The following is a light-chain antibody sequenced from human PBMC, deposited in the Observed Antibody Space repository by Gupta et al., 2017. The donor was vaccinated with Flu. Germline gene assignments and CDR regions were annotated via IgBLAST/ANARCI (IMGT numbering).Light chain of an antibody. V-gene: IGKV3-11*01. CDR1: QCVSSY. CDR3: QQRSNWLT. J-gene: IGKJ4*01. CDR2: DAS. Sequence: ETVLTHSPATLSLTPGERATLSCRASQCVSSYLSWYQQKPDQAPRLLIYDASMRATGIPARFSGSGSGTDFTLTISSLEPEDFAVYYWQQRSNWLTFGGGTKVEIK.